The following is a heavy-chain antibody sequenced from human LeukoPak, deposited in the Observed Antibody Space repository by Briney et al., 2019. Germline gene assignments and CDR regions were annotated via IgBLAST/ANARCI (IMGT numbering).Heavy chain of an antibody. V-gene: IGHV3-30*18. Sequence: PGGSLRPSCAASGFTFSSYGMHWVCQAPAKGLEWVGVRSYDGSNKYYADSVKGRFTISRDNSKNTLHLQMNSLRAEDTAVYYCAKTLTIFGVVIDAFDIWGQGTMVTVSS. CDR1: GFTFSSYG. CDR3: AKTLTIFGVVIDAFDI. D-gene: IGHD3-3*01. CDR2: RSYDGSNK. J-gene: IGHJ3*02.